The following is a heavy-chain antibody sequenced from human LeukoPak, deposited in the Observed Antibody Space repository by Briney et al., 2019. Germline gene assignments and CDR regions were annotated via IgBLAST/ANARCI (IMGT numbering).Heavy chain of an antibody. CDR1: GSSISSRSYY. J-gene: IGHJ4*02. CDR3: ATGYTSNCPYN. V-gene: IGHV4-39*01. D-gene: IGHD6-13*01. CDR2: IYYSGST. Sequence: SETLSLTCTVAGSSISSRSYYLGWIRQPPGKGLEWIGTIYYSGSTYYNPSLKSRVTIAVDTSKNQFSLKLRSVTAADTAVYYCATGYTSNCPYNWGQGTLVTVSS.